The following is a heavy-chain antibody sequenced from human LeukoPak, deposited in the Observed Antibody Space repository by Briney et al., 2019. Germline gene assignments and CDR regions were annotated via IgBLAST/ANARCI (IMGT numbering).Heavy chain of an antibody. CDR1: GYTFTGYY. J-gene: IGHJ4*02. CDR3: AREYYGSGSYSSWDY. CDR2: INPNSGGT. Sequence: ASVKVSCKASGYTFTGYYMHWVRQAPGQGLEWMGRINPNSGGTSCAQKFQGRVTMTRDTSISTAYMELSRLTSDDTAVYYCAREYYGSGSYSSWDYWGQGTLVTVSS. D-gene: IGHD3-10*01. V-gene: IGHV1-2*06.